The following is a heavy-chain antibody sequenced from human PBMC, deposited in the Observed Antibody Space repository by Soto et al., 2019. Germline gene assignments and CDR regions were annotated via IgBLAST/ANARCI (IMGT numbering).Heavy chain of an antibody. J-gene: IGHJ6*02. Sequence: ASVKVSCKASGYTSTSYYMHWVRQAPGQGLEWMGIINPSGGSTSYAQKFQGRVTMTRDTSTSTVYMELSSLRSEDTAVYYCAREYCGGDCYSASYYYYYYGMDVWGQGTTVTVSS. D-gene: IGHD2-21*02. CDR2: INPSGGST. CDR3: AREYCGGDCYSASYYYYYYGMDV. CDR1: GYTSTSYY. V-gene: IGHV1-46*01.